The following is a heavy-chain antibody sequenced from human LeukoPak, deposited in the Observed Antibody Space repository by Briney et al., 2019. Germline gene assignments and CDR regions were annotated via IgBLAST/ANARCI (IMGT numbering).Heavy chain of an antibody. J-gene: IGHJ4*02. Sequence: SETLSLTCTVSGGSISSSSYYWDWIRQPPGKGLEWIGSIYYSGTTYYNPSLKSRVTMSVDTSKNQFSLRLSSVTAADTAVYYCARRYCSTGSCYSGFDYWGQGTLVTVSS. D-gene: IGHD2-15*01. CDR2: IYYSGTT. V-gene: IGHV4-39*07. CDR1: GGSISSSSYY. CDR3: ARRYCSTGSCYSGFDY.